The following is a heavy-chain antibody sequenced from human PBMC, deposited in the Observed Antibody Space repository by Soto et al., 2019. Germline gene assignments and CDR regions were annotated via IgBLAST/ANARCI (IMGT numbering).Heavy chain of an antibody. J-gene: IGHJ1*01. CDR3: ASDARSGSYIQY. CDR2: IYHSGGT. V-gene: IGHV4-30-2*01. CDR1: GDSISSGGYS. Sequence: QLQLQESGSGLVKPSQTLSLTCAVSGDSISSGGYSWNCIRQPPGKGLEWIGYIYHSGGTDYNPTLKRRVTITVDSTNTPFSLKLGSVNGADTAVYYYASDARSGSYIQYWGQGTLVTVSS. D-gene: IGHD3-22*01.